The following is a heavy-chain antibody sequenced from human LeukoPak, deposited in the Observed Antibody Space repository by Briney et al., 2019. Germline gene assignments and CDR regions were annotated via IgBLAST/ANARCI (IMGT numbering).Heavy chain of an antibody. CDR2: IIGSGSTT. J-gene: IGHJ4*02. D-gene: IGHD3-10*01. CDR1: GFTFGNYA. V-gene: IGHV3-23*01. CDR3: AKSLEYSTSGKVDY. Sequence: GGSLRLSCAASGFTFGNYAMSWVRQGPGKGLEWVSSIIGSGSTTYYADSVRGQFTISRDNSENTLFLQMSSLRAEDTAIYYCAKSLEYSTSGKVDYWGQGTLVTVSS.